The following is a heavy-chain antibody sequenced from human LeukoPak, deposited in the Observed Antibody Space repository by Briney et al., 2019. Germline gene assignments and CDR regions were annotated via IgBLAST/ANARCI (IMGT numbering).Heavy chain of an antibody. CDR1: GFTVSSNY. J-gene: IGHJ4*02. V-gene: IGHV3-53*01. CDR2: IYSGGST. D-gene: IGHD2-2*01. Sequence: GGSLRLSCAASGFTVSSNYMSWVRQAPGKGLEWVSVIYSGGSTYYADSVKGRFTISRDNSKNTLYLQMNSLRAEDTAVYYCARDCSSTSCYPFDYRGQGTLVTVSS. CDR3: ARDCSSTSCYPFDY.